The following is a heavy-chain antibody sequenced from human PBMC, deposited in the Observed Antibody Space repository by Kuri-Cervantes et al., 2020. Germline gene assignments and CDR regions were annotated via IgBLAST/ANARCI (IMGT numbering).Heavy chain of an antibody. CDR3: ARIRAVAGTRLYYYYYGMDV. CDR1: GGPFSGYY. D-gene: IGHD6-19*01. V-gene: IGHV4-34*01. Sequence: SETLSLTCAVYGGPFSGYYWSWIRQPPGKGLEWIGEINHSGSTNYNPSLKSRVTISVDTSKNQFSLKLSSVTAADTAVYYCARIRAVAGTRLYYYYYGMDVWGQGTTVTVSS. J-gene: IGHJ6*02. CDR2: INHSGST.